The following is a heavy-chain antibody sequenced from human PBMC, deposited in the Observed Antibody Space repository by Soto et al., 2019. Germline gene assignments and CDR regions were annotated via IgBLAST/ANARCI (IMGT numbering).Heavy chain of an antibody. CDR1: GLTFSSYA. V-gene: IGHV3-30-3*01. CDR3: AREQEALDY. J-gene: IGHJ4*02. CDR2: ISYDGSNK. Sequence: VQLVESGGGVVQPGRSLRLSCAASGLTFSSYAMHWVRQAPGKGLEWVAVISYDGSNKYYADSVKGRFTISRDNSKNTLYLQMYSLRPEDTAVFYCAREQEALDYWGQGTLVTVSS.